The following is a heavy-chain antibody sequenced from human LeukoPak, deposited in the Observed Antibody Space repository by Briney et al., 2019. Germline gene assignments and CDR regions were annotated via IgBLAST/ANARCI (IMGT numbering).Heavy chain of an antibody. CDR2: IYYSGST. D-gene: IGHD4-17*01. V-gene: IGHV4-39*07. CDR3: ARAGMTTVTYLLLLDV. J-gene: IGHJ6*02. Sequence: PSETLSLTCTVSGGSISSSSYYWGWIRQPPGKGLEWIGSIYYSGSTYYNPSLKSRVTISVDTSKNQFSLKLSSVTAADTAVYYCARAGMTTVTYLLLLDVWGQGTTVTVSS. CDR1: GGSISSSSYY.